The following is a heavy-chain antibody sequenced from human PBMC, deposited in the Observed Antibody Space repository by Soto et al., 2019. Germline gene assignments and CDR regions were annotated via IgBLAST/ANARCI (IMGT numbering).Heavy chain of an antibody. V-gene: IGHV3-15*01. CDR2: IKSKTDGGTT. J-gene: IGHJ5*02. Sequence: EVQLVESGGGLVKPGGSLRLSCAASGFTFSNAWMSWVRQAPGKGLEWVGRIKSKTDGGTTDYAAPVKGRFTISRDDSKNTLYLQMNSLKTEDTAVYYCTTGGRYFDWFPMGDPWGQGTLVTVSS. D-gene: IGHD3-9*01. CDR1: GFTFSNAW. CDR3: TTGGRYFDWFPMGDP.